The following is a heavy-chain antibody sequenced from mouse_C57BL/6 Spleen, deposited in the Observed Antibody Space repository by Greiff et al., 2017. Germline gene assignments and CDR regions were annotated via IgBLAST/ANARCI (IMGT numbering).Heavy chain of an antibody. V-gene: IGHV1-82*01. CDR3: AKTAQATGDY. CDR2: IYPGDGDT. Sequence: VQLQESGPELVKPGASVKISCKASGYAFSSSWMNWVKQRPGKGLEWIGRIYPGDGDTNYNGKFKGKATLTADKSSSTAYMQLSSLTSDDSAVYFCAKTAQATGDYWGQGTTLTVSS. CDR1: GYAFSSSW. D-gene: IGHD3-2*02. J-gene: IGHJ2*01.